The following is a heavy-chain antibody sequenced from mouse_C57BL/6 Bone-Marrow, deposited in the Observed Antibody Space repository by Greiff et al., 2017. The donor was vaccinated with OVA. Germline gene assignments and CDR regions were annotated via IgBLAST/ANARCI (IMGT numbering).Heavy chain of an antibody. V-gene: IGHV5-4*01. CDR1: GFTFSSYA. CDR3: ARGCDGYYDY. Sequence: EVQLVESGGGLVKPGGSLKLSCAASGFTFSSYAMSWVRQTPEKRLEWVATISDGGSYTYYPDNVKGRVTISRDNAKNNLYLQMSHLKSEDTAMYYCARGCDGYYDYWGQGTTLTVSS. CDR2: ISDGGSYT. D-gene: IGHD2-3*01. J-gene: IGHJ2*01.